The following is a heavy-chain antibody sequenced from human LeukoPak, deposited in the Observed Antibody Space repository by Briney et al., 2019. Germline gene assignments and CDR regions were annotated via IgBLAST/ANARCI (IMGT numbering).Heavy chain of an antibody. V-gene: IGHV3-30*02. J-gene: IGHJ4*02. D-gene: IGHD1-14*01. CDR1: GLTSSVYA. CDR3: AKDSRNLPFDY. CDR2: IRSDGYNK. Sequence: PGGSLRLSCAASGLTSSVYAMHWVRQAPGKGLEWVAFIRSDGYNKYYADSVKGRFTISRDNSKNTLYLQMNSLRAEDTAVYYCAKDSRNLPFDYWGQGTLVTVSS.